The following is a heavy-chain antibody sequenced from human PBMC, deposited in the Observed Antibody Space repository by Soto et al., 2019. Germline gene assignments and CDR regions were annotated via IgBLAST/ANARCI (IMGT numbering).Heavy chain of an antibody. J-gene: IGHJ4*02. D-gene: IGHD3-10*01. CDR1: GFTFSSYG. V-gene: IGHV3-33*01. CDR2: IWYDGSNK. CDR3: ARGALLWFGELSSFDY. Sequence: ESGGGVVQPGRSLRLSCAASGFTFSSYGMHWVRQAPGKGLEWVAVIWYDGSNKYYADSVKGRFTISRDNSKNTLYLQMNSLRAEDTAVYYCARGALLWFGELSSFDYWGQGTLVTVSS.